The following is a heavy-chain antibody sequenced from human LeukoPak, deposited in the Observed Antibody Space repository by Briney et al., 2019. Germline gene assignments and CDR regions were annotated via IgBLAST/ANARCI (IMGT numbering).Heavy chain of an antibody. CDR3: ARVRKGAAPN. Sequence: GGSLRLSCAASGFTISSYEMNWVRQAPGKGLEWVSYISSSGSTIYYADSVKGRFTISRDNAKNSLYLQMNSLRAEDTAVYYCARVRKGAAPNWGQGTLVTVSS. CDR1: GFTISSYE. D-gene: IGHD6-13*01. J-gene: IGHJ4*02. CDR2: ISSSGSTI. V-gene: IGHV3-48*03.